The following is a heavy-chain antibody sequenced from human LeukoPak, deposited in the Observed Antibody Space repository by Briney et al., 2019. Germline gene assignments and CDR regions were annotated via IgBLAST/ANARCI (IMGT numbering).Heavy chain of an antibody. Sequence: GGSLRLSCAASGFTFDDYTMHWVRQAPGKGLEWVSLISWDGGSTYYADSVKGRFTISRDNSKNTLYLQMNSLTAEDTAVYYCAKVHSSGYIPPDYWGQGTLVTVSS. J-gene: IGHJ4*02. D-gene: IGHD3-22*01. CDR1: GFTFDDYT. V-gene: IGHV3-43*01. CDR2: ISWDGGST. CDR3: AKVHSSGYIPPDY.